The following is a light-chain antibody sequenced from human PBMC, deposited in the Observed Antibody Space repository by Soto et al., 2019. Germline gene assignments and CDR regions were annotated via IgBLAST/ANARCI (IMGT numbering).Light chain of an antibody. CDR2: GAS. J-gene: IGKJ1*01. V-gene: IGKV3-20*01. Sequence: ESVLTPSPGTLSLSPGARATLSCRAIKKVSSNYLAWYQQKPGQAPRLLIYGASTRATGIPDRFSGSGSGTDFTLTISSLQPEDFAVYYCQQYSNSPTWTFGEGTKVDIK. CDR1: KKVSSNY. CDR3: QQYSNSPTWT.